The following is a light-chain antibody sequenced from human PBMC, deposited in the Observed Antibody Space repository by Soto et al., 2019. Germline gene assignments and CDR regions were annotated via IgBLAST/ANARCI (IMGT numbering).Light chain of an antibody. CDR3: MQALQGT. CDR1: QSLLHSNGYNY. Sequence: DIVMTQSPLSLPVTPGEPASVSCRSSQSLLHSNGYNYLDWYLQKPGQSPQLLIYLGSNRASGVPDRFSGSGSGTDFTLKNSRVEAEDVGVYYCMQALQGTFGQGTKLEIK. V-gene: IGKV2-28*01. CDR2: LGS. J-gene: IGKJ2*02.